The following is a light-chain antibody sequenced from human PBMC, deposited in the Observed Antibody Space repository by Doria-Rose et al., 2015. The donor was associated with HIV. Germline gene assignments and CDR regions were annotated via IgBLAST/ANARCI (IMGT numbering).Light chain of an antibody. V-gene: IGKV4-1*01. Sequence: DIRVTQSPESLGMSLGERATLNCKSNQSLLYTSKNYLAWYQQKPGQPPKLLIYWASTRQSGVPARFSGSGSGTDFTLTISSPEAEDVAVYYCQQYYDTPSFGPGTTVDI. J-gene: IGKJ3*01. CDR1: QSLLYTSKNY. CDR2: WAS. CDR3: QQYYDTPS.